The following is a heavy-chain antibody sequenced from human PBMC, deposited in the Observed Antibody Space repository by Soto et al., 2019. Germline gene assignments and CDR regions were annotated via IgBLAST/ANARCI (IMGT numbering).Heavy chain of an antibody. CDR1: GYTFTGYY. J-gene: IGHJ6*02. Sequence: ASVKVSCKASGYTFTGYYVHWVRQAPGQGLEWMGWINPNSGDTYLAQRFQGRVTMNRDTSIGTACMELRGLTSDDTAEYYCAKGGAIVAAGTRVYLYNAMDVWGQGTTVTVSS. D-gene: IGHD1-26*01. V-gene: IGHV1-2*02. CDR3: AKGGAIVAAGTRVYLYNAMDV. CDR2: INPNSGDT.